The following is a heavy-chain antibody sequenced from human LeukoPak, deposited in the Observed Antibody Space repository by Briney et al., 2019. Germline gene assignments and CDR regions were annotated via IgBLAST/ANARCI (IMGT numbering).Heavy chain of an antibody. J-gene: IGHJ4*02. D-gene: IGHD6-6*01. CDR2: IYYSGST. CDR1: GGSISSSSYY. CDR3: AREGGSSPVESGNFDY. Sequence: SETLSLTCTVSGGSISSSSYYWGWIRQPPGKGLEWIGYIYYSGSTYYNPSLKSRVTISVDTSKNQFSLKLSSVTAADTAVYYCAREGGSSPVESGNFDYWGQGTLVTVSS. V-gene: IGHV4-39*07.